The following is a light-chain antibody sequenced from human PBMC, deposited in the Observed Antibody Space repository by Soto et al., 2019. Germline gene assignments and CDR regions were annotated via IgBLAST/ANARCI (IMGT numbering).Light chain of an antibody. J-gene: IGLJ2*01. V-gene: IGLV2-14*01. CDR1: SRDVGGYNY. CDR3: SSYTRSSTPLYVV. CDR2: DVS. Sequence: QSALTQPASVSGSPGQPITISCTGTSRDVGGYNYVSWYQQHPGKAPKLMIYDVSNRPSGVSNRFSGSKSGNTASLTISGLQAEDEADYYCSSYTRSSTPLYVVFGGGTKLTVL.